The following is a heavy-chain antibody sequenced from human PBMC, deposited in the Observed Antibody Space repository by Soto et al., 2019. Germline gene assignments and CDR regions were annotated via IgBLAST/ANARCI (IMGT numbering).Heavy chain of an antibody. CDR3: ARASPHSLPHHNWFDP. V-gene: IGHV1-8*01. CDR1: GYTFTSYD. J-gene: IGHJ5*02. Sequence: QVQLVQSGAEVKKPGASVKVSCKASGYTFTSYDINWVRQATGQGLEWMGWMNPNSGNTGYGQKFQGTVTMTRNTSISTAYMELSSLRSEATAVYYCARASPHSLPHHNWFDPWGQGTLVTVSS. D-gene: IGHD5-18*01. CDR2: MNPNSGNT.